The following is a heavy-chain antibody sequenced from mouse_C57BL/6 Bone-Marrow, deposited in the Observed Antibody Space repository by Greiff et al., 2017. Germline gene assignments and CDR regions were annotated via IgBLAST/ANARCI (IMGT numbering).Heavy chain of an antibody. V-gene: IGHV1-82*01. J-gene: IGHJ2*01. Sequence: VQLQQSGPELVKPGASVKISCKASGYAFSSSWMNWVKQRPGKGLEWIGRIYPGDGDTNYNGKFKGKATLTADKSSSTAYMELRSLTSEDSAVYFCARGGVYWGQGTTLTVSS. CDR1: GYAFSSSW. CDR2: IYPGDGDT. CDR3: ARGGVY.